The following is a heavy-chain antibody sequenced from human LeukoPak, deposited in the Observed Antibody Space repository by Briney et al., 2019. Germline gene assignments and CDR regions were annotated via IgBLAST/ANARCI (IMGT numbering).Heavy chain of an antibody. J-gene: IGHJ4*02. V-gene: IGHV4-59*08. CDR2: IYYSGST. CDR1: GGSLSSYY. Sequence: SETLSLTCTVSGGSLSSYYWSWIRQPPGKGLEWIGYIYYSGSTNYNPSLKSRVTISVDTSKNQFSLKLSSVTAADTAVYYCARSGLVGADFDYWGQGILVTVSS. D-gene: IGHD1-26*01. CDR3: ARSGLVGADFDY.